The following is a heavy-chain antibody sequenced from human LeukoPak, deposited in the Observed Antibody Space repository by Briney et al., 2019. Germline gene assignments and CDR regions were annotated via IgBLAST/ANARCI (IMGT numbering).Heavy chain of an antibody. D-gene: IGHD1-14*01. CDR2: IKDDGGEQ. CDR3: AKPPNYYYYYYMDV. Sequence: GGSLRLSCAASGFTFSSYWMTWVRLAPGKGLEWVANIKDDGGEQYSVDSVKGRFTISRDNAKNSLYLQMNSLRAEDTAVYYCAKPPNYYYYYYMDVWGKGTTVTVSS. CDR1: GFTFSSYW. V-gene: IGHV3-7*01. J-gene: IGHJ6*03.